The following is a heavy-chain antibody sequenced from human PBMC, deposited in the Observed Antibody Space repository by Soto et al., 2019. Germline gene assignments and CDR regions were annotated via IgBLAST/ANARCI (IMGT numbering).Heavy chain of an antibody. CDR1: GGTFSSYG. D-gene: IGHD5-18*01. CDR3: ARGRYSYGFDAFDI. CDR2: ISAYNGNT. V-gene: IGHV1-18*01. J-gene: IGHJ3*02. Sequence: ASAKFSCKASGGTFSSYGISWVRQAPGQGLEWMGWISAYNGNTNYAQKLQGRVTMTTDTSTSTAYMELRSLRSDDTAVYYCARGRYSYGFDAFDIWGQGTMVTVSS.